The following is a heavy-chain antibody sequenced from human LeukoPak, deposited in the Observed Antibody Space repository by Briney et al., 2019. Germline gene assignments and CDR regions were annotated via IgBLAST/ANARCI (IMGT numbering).Heavy chain of an antibody. CDR2: IYYSGST. J-gene: IGHJ5*02. CDR3: ARDSGEQQLPEVFDP. D-gene: IGHD6-13*01. CDR1: GGSISSSSYY. Sequence: PSETLSLTCTVSGGSISSSSYYWGWIRQPPGKGLEWIGSIYYSGSTYYNPSLKSRVTISVDTSENQFSLKLSSVTAADTAVYYCARDSGEQQLPEVFDPWGQGTLVTVSS. V-gene: IGHV4-39*07.